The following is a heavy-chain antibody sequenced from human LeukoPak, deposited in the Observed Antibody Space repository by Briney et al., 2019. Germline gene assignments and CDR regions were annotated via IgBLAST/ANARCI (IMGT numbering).Heavy chain of an antibody. Sequence: SQTLSLTCTVSGGSISSGDYYWSWIRQPPGKGLEWIGYIYYSGSTYYNPSLKSRVTISVDTSKNQFSLKLSSVTAADTAVYYCAREPRGWQYYYGMDVWGQGTTVTVSS. CDR3: AREPRGWQYYYGMDV. V-gene: IGHV4-30-4*01. D-gene: IGHD3-10*01. CDR1: GGSISSGDYY. J-gene: IGHJ6*02. CDR2: IYYSGST.